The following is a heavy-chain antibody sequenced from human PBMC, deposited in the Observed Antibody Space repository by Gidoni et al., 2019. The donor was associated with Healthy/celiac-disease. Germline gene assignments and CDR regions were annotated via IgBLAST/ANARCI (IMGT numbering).Heavy chain of an antibody. CDR1: GFTFSTPW. CDR2: IKNKPDGGTT. CDR3: TTDHLYGSGGPKSRDY. Sequence: GQLVEAGGCSVKTGGSLRLSCPACGFTFSTPWMNWARQAPGEGLEWVDRIKNKPDGGTTDYAAPVKGRFTISRDDSKNTLYLQMNSLKPEDTAVYYCTTDHLYGSGGPKSRDYWGQGTLVTVSS. V-gene: IGHV3-15*07. D-gene: IGHD3-10*01. J-gene: IGHJ4*02.